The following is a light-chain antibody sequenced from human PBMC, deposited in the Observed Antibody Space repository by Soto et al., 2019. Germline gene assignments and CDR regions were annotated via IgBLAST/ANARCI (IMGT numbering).Light chain of an antibody. CDR2: DVN. V-gene: IGLV2-14*03. CDR1: SSDVGVYDF. CDR3: SSYTPSTTRV. Sequence: QSALTQPASVSGSPGQSITISCAGTSSDVGVYDFVSWYQQHPGKAPKRLIYDVNNRPAGISNRFSGSKSGNTASLTISGLQAQDEADYYFSSYTPSTTRVFGGGIKVTAL. J-gene: IGLJ2*01.